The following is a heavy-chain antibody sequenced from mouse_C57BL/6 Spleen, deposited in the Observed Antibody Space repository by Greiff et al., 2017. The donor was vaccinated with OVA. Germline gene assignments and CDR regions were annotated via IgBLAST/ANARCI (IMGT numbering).Heavy chain of an antibody. CDR1: GYAFSSSW. CDR3: ARWGTTVLDY. Sequence: QVQLQQSGPELVKPGASVKISCKASGYAFSSSWMNWVQQRPGKGLEWIGRIYPGDGDTNYNGKFKGKATLTADKSSSTAYMQLSSLTSEDSAVYFCARWGTTVLDYWGQGTTLTVSS. J-gene: IGHJ2*01. V-gene: IGHV1-82*01. D-gene: IGHD1-1*01. CDR2: IYPGDGDT.